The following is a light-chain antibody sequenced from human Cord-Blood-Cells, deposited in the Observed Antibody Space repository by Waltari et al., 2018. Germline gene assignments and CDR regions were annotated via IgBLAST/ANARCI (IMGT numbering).Light chain of an antibody. CDR1: SSDVGGYNS. V-gene: IGLV2-14*01. CDR3: SSYTSSSTWV. Sequence: QSALTQPASVSGSPGQSLTIPCTGTSSDVGGYNSVSWYQQHPGKAPKLMIYDVSNRPSGVSNRFSGSKSGNTASLPISGLQAEDEADYYCSSYTSSSTWVFGGGTKLTVL. J-gene: IGLJ3*02. CDR2: DVS.